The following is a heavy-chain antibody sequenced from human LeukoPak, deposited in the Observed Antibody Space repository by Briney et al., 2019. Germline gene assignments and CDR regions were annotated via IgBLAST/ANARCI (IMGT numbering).Heavy chain of an antibody. CDR3: ASALWFNRRRPGDWFDP. Sequence: SETLSLTCTVSGGSISSSSYYWGWIRQPPGKGLEWIGSIYYSGSTYYNPSLKSRVTISVDTSKNQFSLKLSSVTAADTAVYYCASALWFNRRRPGDWFDPWGQGTLVTVSS. D-gene: IGHD3-10*01. CDR2: IYYSGST. CDR1: GGSISSSSYY. V-gene: IGHV4-39*01. J-gene: IGHJ5*02.